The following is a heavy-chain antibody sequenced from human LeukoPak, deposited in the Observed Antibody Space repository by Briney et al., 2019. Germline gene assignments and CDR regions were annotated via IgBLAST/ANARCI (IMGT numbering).Heavy chain of an antibody. J-gene: IGHJ6*03. Sequence: SETLSLTCAVYGGSFSGYYWSWIRQPPGKGLEWIGEINHSGSTNYNPSLKSRVTISVDTSKNQFSLKLSSVTAADTAVYYCARGYIELLWFGESNYYYYYMDVWGKGTTVTVSS. D-gene: IGHD3-10*01. V-gene: IGHV4-34*01. CDR2: INHSGST. CDR3: ARGYIELLWFGESNYYYYYMDV. CDR1: GGSFSGYY.